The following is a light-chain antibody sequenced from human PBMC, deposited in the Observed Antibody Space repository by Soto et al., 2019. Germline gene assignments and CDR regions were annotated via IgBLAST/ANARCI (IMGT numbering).Light chain of an antibody. Sequence: QSALTQPASVSGSLGQSITISCTGTRTDIGGYNYVSWYQQYPGKAPKLVICEVTSRPSGISDRFSGSKSGNTASLTISGLQAEDEADYYCSSYAGSNSVVFGGGTKVTVL. V-gene: IGLV2-14*01. CDR3: SSYAGSNSVV. CDR2: EVT. J-gene: IGLJ2*01. CDR1: RTDIGGYNY.